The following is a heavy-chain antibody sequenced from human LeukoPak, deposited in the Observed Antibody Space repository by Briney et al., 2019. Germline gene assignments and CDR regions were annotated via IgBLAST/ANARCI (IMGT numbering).Heavy chain of an antibody. V-gene: IGHV4-59*01. D-gene: IGHD2-15*01. CDR3: ARDPRYCSGGSCYSTDDAFDI. J-gene: IGHJ3*02. CDR1: RGSISSYY. Sequence: SETLSLTCTVSRGSISSYYWSWIRQPPGKGLEWIGYIYYSGSTNYNPSLKRPVTISVDTFKSQFSLKLSSVTAADTAVYYCARDPRYCSGGSCYSTDDAFDIWGQGTMVTVSS. CDR2: IYYSGST.